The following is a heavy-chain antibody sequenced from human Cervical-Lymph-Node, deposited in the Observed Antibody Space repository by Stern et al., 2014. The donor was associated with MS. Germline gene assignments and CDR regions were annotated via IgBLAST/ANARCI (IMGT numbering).Heavy chain of an antibody. V-gene: IGHV1-69*06. Sequence: MRLVESGAEVKKPGSSVKVSCKASGGTFSNYAMNWVRQAPGQGLVWMGGIIPMFGTANHTQHFQGRVTFTADKSTNTAFLELSGLRSGDTAIYYCVLQTLGATYWGQGTLVTVSA. CDR2: IIPMFGTA. CDR1: GGTFSNYA. J-gene: IGHJ4*02. CDR3: VLQTLGATY. D-gene: IGHD3-10*01.